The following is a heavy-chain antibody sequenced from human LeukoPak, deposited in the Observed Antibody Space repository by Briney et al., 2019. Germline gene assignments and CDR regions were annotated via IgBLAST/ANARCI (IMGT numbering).Heavy chain of an antibody. J-gene: IGHJ3*02. D-gene: IGHD3-22*01. V-gene: IGHV1-2*02. CDR3: ARDTRYYYDRSAYYRSDAFDI. CDR1: GYTFTGYY. Sequence: GASVKVSCKASGYTFTGYYIHWVRQAPGQGLEWMGWINPHSGCTNYAQKFQGRDTMTRDKSISTAYMELSRLRSDDAAVYYCARDTRYYYDRSAYYRSDAFDIWGQGTMVTVSS. CDR2: INPHSGCT.